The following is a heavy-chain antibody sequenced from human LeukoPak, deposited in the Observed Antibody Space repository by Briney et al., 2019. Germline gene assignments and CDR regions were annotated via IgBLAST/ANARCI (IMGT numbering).Heavy chain of an antibody. CDR3: ASHQGGSTNDN. CDR1: GGSISSGGYY. J-gene: IGHJ4*02. CDR2: IYYSGST. D-gene: IGHD5-12*01. Sequence: PSETLSLTCTVSGGSISSGGYYWSWIRQHPGKGLEWIGYIYYSGSTYYNPSLKSRVTISVDTSKNQFSLNLNSVTAADTAVYYCASHQGGSTNDNWGQGTLVTVSS. V-gene: IGHV4-31*03.